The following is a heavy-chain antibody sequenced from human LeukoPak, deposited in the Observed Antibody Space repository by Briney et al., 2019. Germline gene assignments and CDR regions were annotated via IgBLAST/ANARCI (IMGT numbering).Heavy chain of an antibody. V-gene: IGHV1-24*01. D-gene: IGHD6-13*01. CDR3: ATLPPWGIAAANFDY. Sequence: ASVKVSRKVSGYTLTELSMHWVRQAPGKGLEWMGGFDPEDGETIYAQKFQGRVTMTEDTSTDTAYMELSSLRSEDTAVYYCATLPPWGIAAANFDYWGQGTLVTVSS. J-gene: IGHJ4*02. CDR2: FDPEDGET. CDR1: GYTLTELS.